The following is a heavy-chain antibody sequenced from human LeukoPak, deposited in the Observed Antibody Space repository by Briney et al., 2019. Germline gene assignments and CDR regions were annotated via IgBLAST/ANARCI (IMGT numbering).Heavy chain of an antibody. V-gene: IGHV1-69*04. CDR1: GGTFSSYA. J-gene: IGHJ6*02. D-gene: IGHD3-9*01. CDR3: ASGRGVYYDILTGGTYYYYGMDV. CDR2: IIPILGIA. Sequence: ASVKVSCKASGGTFSSYAISWVRQAPGQGLEWMGRIIPILGIANYAQKFQGRVTITADKSTSTAYMELSSLRSEDTAVYYCASGRGVYYDILTGGTYYYYGMDVWGQGTTVTVSS.